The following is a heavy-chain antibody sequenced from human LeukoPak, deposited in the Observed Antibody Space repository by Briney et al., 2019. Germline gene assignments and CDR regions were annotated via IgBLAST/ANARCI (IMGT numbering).Heavy chain of an antibody. CDR1: GFTFSSYW. CDR3: VRDRPSFAFDY. V-gene: IGHV3-74*01. Sequence: GGSLRLSCAASGFTFSSYWMHWVRQAPGKGLVWVSLINSDGSRTNYADSVKGRFTISRDNAKNTLHLQMNSLRAEDTAVYYCVRDRPSFAFDYWGQGTLVTVSS. CDR2: INSDGSRT. J-gene: IGHJ4*02. D-gene: IGHD6-6*01.